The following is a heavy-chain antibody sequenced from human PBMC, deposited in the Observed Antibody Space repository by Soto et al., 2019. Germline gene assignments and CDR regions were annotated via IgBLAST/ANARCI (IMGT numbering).Heavy chain of an antibody. D-gene: IGHD6-19*01. Sequence: SETLSLTCTVSGGSISGHFWSWIRQPPGKGLEWIGYIYSSGSTKYNPSLQGRVTVSLDTSKNQFSLNLGSVTAADTAVYYCARHGGSVPGTRRYFDYWGQGALVTVSS. CDR2: IYSSGST. CDR1: GGSISGHF. V-gene: IGHV4-59*08. CDR3: ARHGGSVPGTRRYFDY. J-gene: IGHJ4*02.